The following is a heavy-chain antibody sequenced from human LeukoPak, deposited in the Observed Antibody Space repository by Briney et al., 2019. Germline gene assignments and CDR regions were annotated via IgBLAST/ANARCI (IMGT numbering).Heavy chain of an antibody. CDR1: GFTFSTNW. J-gene: IGHJ4*02. CDR2: IKGDGSIT. V-gene: IGHV3-74*01. Sequence: GGSLRLSCAASGFTFSTNWMHWVRQAPGKGPVWVSRIKGDGSITNYADSVKGRFTISRDNAKNTLYLQMNSLRAEDTAVYYCARENWYLDYWGQGTLVTVSS. CDR3: ARENWYLDY. D-gene: IGHD1-1*01.